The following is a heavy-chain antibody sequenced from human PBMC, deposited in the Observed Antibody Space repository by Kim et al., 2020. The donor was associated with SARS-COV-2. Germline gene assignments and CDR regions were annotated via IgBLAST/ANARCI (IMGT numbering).Heavy chain of an antibody. Sequence: SETLSLTCTVSGGSISSSSYYWGWIRQPPGKGLEWIGSIYYSGSTYYNPSLKSRVTISVDTSKNQFSLKLSSVTAADTAVYYCARHCSRSGWYVADCWGQGTLVTVSS. CDR3: ARHCSRSGWYVADC. CDR1: GGSISSSSYY. CDR2: IYYSGST. V-gene: IGHV4-39*01. D-gene: IGHD6-19*01. J-gene: IGHJ4*02.